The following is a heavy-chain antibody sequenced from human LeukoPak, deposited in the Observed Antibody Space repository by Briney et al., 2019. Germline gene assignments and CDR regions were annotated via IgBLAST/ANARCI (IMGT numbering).Heavy chain of an antibody. CDR3: ARDWMLGATFEIQGPVDY. J-gene: IGHJ4*02. V-gene: IGHV3-7*01. CDR1: GFKFSDYY. Sequence: GGSLRLSCAASGFKFSDYYMTWVRQAPGKGLEWVANIKQDGSEKYHVDSVKGRFTISRDNAKNSLYLQMNSLRAEDTAVYYCARDWMLGATFEIQGPVDYWGQGTLVTVSS. CDR2: IKQDGSEK. D-gene: IGHD1-26*01.